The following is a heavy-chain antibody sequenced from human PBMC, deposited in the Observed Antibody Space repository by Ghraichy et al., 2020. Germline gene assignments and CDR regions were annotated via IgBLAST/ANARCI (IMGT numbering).Heavy chain of an antibody. D-gene: IGHD2-15*01. CDR1: GGSISSSSYY. J-gene: IGHJ4*02. CDR3: ARFYLGSRYCSGGSCSDY. Sequence: SETLSLTCTVSGGSISSSSYYWGWIRQPPGKGLEWIGSIYYSGSTYYNPSLKSRVTISVDTSKNQFSLKLSSVTAADTAVYYCARFYLGSRYCSGGSCSDYWGQGTLVTVSS. CDR2: IYYSGST. V-gene: IGHV4-39*07.